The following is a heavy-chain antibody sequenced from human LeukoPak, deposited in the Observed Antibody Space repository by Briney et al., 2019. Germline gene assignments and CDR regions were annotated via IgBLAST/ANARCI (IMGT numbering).Heavy chain of an antibody. V-gene: IGHV3-30*03. D-gene: IGHD3-22*01. CDR2: ISYDGSNK. J-gene: IGHJ4*02. CDR3: ARGYDSSGYSFEY. Sequence: PGRSLRLSCAASGFTFSSYGMHWVRQAPGKGLEWVAVISYDGSNKYYADSVKGRFTISRDNSKNTLYLQMNSLRAEDTAVYYCARGYDSSGYSFEYWGQGTLVTVSS. CDR1: GFTFSSYG.